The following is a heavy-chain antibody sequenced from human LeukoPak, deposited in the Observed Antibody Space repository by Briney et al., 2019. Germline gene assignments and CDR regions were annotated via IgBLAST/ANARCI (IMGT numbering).Heavy chain of an antibody. CDR2: INHSGTT. Sequence: PSETLSLTCAVYGGSFSGYYWSWIRQPPGKGLEWIGEINHSGTTNYNPSLKSRITISVDTSKDQFSLKLSSVTAADTAVYYCASSREYSSRLWHYYMGVWGKGTTVTVSS. CDR1: GGSFSGYY. J-gene: IGHJ6*03. V-gene: IGHV4-34*01. CDR3: ASSREYSSRLWHYYMGV. D-gene: IGHD6-13*01.